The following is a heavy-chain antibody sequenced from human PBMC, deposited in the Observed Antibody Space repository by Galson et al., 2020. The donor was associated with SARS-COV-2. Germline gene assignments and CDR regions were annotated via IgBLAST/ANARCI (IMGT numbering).Heavy chain of an antibody. D-gene: IGHD3-16*01. V-gene: IGHV3-7*01. CDR2: IKQDASEK. J-gene: IGHJ4*02. CDR3: ARPPADYIPFFDR. Sequence: GESLKISCAASGFTFSGFWMTWVRQAPGKGLEWVANIKQDASEKYYVDSVKGRFTISRDNAKNSLYLQMNSLRVEDTAIYYCARPPADYIPFFDRWGQGTLVTVSS. CDR1: GFTFSGFW.